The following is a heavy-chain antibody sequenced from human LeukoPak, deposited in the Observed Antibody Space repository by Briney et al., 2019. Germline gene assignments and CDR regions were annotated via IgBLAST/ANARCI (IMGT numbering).Heavy chain of an antibody. CDR2: MSHDSNDE. D-gene: IGHD3-9*01. Sequence: PGGSLRLSCAASGFNFGYYGMHWVRQAPGKGLEWVAIMSHDSNDEFYADSVKGRFTISRDNSRNTLYLQMNTLRPDDTALYYCARERHFDWLFGFGPWGQGTVVTVSS. V-gene: IGHV3-30*03. CDR3: ARERHFDWLFGFGP. J-gene: IGHJ5*02. CDR1: GFNFGYYG.